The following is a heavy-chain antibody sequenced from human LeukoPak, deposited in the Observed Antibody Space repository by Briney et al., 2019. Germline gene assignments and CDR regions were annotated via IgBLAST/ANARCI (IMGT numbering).Heavy chain of an antibody. CDR2: INPSGGST. V-gene: IGHV1-46*01. Sequence: ASVKVSCKASGYTFTGYYMHWVRQAPGQGLEWMGIINPSGGSTSYAQKFQGRVTMTRDTSTSTVYMELSSLRSEDTAVYYCARDIQYGDYIQMSDYWGQGTLVTVSS. J-gene: IGHJ4*02. CDR3: ARDIQYGDYIQMSDY. D-gene: IGHD4-17*01. CDR1: GYTFTGYY.